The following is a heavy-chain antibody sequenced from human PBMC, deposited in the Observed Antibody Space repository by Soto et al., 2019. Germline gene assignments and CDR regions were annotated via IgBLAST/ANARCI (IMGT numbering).Heavy chain of an antibody. V-gene: IGHV4-39*01. CDR3: ARHKGYCSSTSCYEWGIDY. Sequence: PSETLSLTCTVSGGSISSSSYYWGWIRQPPGKGLEWIGSIYYSGSTYYNPSLKSRVTISVDTSKNQFSLKLSSVTAADTAVYYCARHKGYCSSTSCYEWGIDYWGQGTLVTVSS. D-gene: IGHD2-2*01. J-gene: IGHJ4*02. CDR1: GGSISSSSYY. CDR2: IYYSGST.